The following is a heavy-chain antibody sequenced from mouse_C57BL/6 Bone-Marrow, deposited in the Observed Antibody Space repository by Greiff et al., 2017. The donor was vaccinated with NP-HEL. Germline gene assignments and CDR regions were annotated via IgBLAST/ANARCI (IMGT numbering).Heavy chain of an antibody. CDR3: ARWIYYYGYAMDY. D-gene: IGHD1-1*01. Sequence: VQLQQPGAELVKPGASVKMSCKASGYTFTSYWITWVKQRPGQGLEWIGDIYPGSGSTNYNEKFTSKATLTVDTSSSTAYMQLSSRTSEDSAVYYCARWIYYYGYAMDYWGQGTSVTVSS. V-gene: IGHV1-55*01. CDR2: IYPGSGST. J-gene: IGHJ4*01. CDR1: GYTFTSYW.